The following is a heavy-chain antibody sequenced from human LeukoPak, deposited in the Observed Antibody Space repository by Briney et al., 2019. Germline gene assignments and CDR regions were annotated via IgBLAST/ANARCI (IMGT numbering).Heavy chain of an antibody. CDR1: GGSISSYY. CDR3: ATLWFGELDAFDI. CDR2: IYYSGST. V-gene: IGHV4-59*01. D-gene: IGHD3-10*01. J-gene: IGHJ3*02. Sequence: PSETLSLTCTVSGGSISSYYWSWIRQPPGKGLEWIGYIYYSGSTNYNPSLKSRVTISVDTSKNQFSLKLSSVTAADTAVYYCATLWFGELDAFDIWGQGTMVTVSS.